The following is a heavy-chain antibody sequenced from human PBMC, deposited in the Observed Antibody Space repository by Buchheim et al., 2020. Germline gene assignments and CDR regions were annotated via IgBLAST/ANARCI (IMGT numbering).Heavy chain of an antibody. V-gene: IGHV1-8*01. CDR2: KNPKTGAT. CDR3: ARGGGLCRWSWSDT. Sequence: QVQLVQSGAEVKMPGASVRVSCKASGYTFTSYDIHWVRQATGQGLEWMGWKNPKTGATDYEPNFQGRVSMRGKTPISTDYMELTSLRSEDTALYYCARGGGLCRWSWSDTWGQGTL. CDR1: GYTFTSYD. D-gene: IGHD2-8*02. J-gene: IGHJ5*02.